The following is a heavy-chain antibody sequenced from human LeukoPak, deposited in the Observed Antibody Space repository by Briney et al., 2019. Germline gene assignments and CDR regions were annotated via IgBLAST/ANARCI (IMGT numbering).Heavy chain of an antibody. CDR2: ITSSSSYI. CDR3: ARDPGQYNYGYSDY. V-gene: IGHV3-21*01. D-gene: IGHD5-18*01. CDR1: GFTFSTYN. Sequence: SGGSLRLSCAASGFTFSTYNMNWVRQAPGKGLEWVSSITSSSSYIYYADSVKGRFTISRDNAKNSLYLQMNSLRAEDTAIYYCARDPGQYNYGYSDYWGQGTLVAVS. J-gene: IGHJ4*02.